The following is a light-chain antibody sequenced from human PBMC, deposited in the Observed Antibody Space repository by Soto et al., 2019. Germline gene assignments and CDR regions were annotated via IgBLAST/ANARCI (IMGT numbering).Light chain of an antibody. CDR2: KAS. CDR1: QSVSFW. CDR3: QQYQTFWT. V-gene: IGKV1-5*03. Sequence: DIQMTQSPSSLSASVGDRVSITCRASQSVSFWLAWHQQKPGKAPKLLIYKASTLESGVPSRFSGGGFGTEFTLTISSLQPDDYATYYCQQYQTFWTFGQGTKVDIK. J-gene: IGKJ1*01.